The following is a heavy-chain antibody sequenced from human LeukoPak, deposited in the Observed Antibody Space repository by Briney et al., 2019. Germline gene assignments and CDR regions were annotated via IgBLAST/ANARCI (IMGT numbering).Heavy chain of an antibody. CDR3: ARDPPAVAANTWG. Sequence: GGSLRLSCAASGVTVGNNYMSWVRQAPGKGLEWVSLIYSGGSTHYADSAKGRFTISRDNSKNTLYLQMSSLRVDDTALYYCARDPPAVAANTWGWGQGTLVTVS. J-gene: IGHJ4*02. CDR1: GVTVGNNY. V-gene: IGHV3-66*01. D-gene: IGHD6-6*01. CDR2: IYSGGST.